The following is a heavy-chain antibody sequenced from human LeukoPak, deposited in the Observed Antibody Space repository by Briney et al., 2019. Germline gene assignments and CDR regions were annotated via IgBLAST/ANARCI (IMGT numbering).Heavy chain of an antibody. V-gene: IGHV3-30*18. CDR3: AKSWGVEYSSGFYIGVDY. CDR1: GFTFSSYE. CDR2: ITYDGTDK. Sequence: GGSLRLSCAASGFTFSSYEMNWVRQAPGKGLEWVAIITYDGTDKNYADSVKGRFTISRDNSKSTVYLQMNSLRAEDTAVFYCAKSWGVEYSSGFYIGVDYWGQGTLVTVSS. J-gene: IGHJ4*02. D-gene: IGHD3-22*01.